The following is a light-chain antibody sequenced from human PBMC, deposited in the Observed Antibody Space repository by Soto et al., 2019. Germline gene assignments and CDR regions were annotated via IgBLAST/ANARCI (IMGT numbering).Light chain of an antibody. CDR1: QSVSSNS. J-gene: IGKJ4*01. V-gene: IGKV3-20*01. Sequence: EIVLTQSPGTLSLSPGESATLSCRASQSVSSNSLAWHQQKPGQAPRLLMYAASSRAAGIPDRFSGSGSGTDFTLTIISLQLEDFATYYCQQSYSIPLTFGGGTKVEIK. CDR2: AAS. CDR3: QQSYSIPLT.